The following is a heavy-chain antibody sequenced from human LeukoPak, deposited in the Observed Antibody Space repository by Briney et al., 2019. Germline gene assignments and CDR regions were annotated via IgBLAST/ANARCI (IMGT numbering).Heavy chain of an antibody. CDR2: IYYSGST. D-gene: IGHD5-18*01. CDR1: GVSTSSSSYF. Sequence: SETLSLTCTVSGVSTSSSSYFWGWIRQPPGKGLEWIGSIYYSGSTYYNPSLKSRVTISVDTSKNQFSLKLSSVTAADTAVYYCARLGDRNSGYSYGYPVGYWGQGTLVTVSS. CDR3: ARLGDRNSGYSYGYPVGY. J-gene: IGHJ4*02. V-gene: IGHV4-39*01.